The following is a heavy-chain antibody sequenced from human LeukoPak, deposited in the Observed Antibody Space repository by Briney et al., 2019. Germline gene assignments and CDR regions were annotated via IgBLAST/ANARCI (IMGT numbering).Heavy chain of an antibody. CDR3: ARRGLEYSSGWYPYYYYYYMDV. J-gene: IGHJ6*03. D-gene: IGHD6-19*01. CDR2: IYYSGST. CDR1: GGSISSYS. Sequence: PSETLSLTCTVSGGSISSYSWSWIRQPPGKGLEWIGYIYYSGSTNYNPSLKSRVTISVDTSKNQFSLKLSSVTAADTAVYYCARRGLEYSSGWYPYYYYYYMDVWGKGTTVTISS. V-gene: IGHV4-59*12.